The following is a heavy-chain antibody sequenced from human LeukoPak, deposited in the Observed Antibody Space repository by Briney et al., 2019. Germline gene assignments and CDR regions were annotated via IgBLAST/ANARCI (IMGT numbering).Heavy chain of an antibody. V-gene: IGHV3-23*01. CDR3: ARLGSSGQSDY. CDR2: INDSGGGT. D-gene: IGHD3-9*01. CDR1: GFTFSSYA. J-gene: IGHJ4*02. Sequence: GGSLRLSCAASGFTFSSYAMTWVRQAPGKGLEWVSGINDSGGGTYYADSVKGRFIISRDSSKNTLYLQMNSLRVEDTAVYYCARLGSSGQSDYWGQGTLVTVSS.